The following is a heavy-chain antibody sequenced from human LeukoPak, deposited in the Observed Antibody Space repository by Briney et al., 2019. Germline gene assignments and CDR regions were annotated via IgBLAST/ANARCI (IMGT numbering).Heavy chain of an antibody. CDR1: GFTFSSYS. CDR3: ARGYSSSSGVDY. V-gene: IGHV3-21*01. Sequence: PGGSLTLSCAASGFTFSSYSMNWVRQAPRKGLEWVSSISSSSSYIYYADSVKGRFTISRDNAKNSLYLQMNSLRAEDTAVYYCARGYSSSSGVDYWGQGTLVTVSS. D-gene: IGHD6-6*01. CDR2: ISSSSSYI. J-gene: IGHJ4*02.